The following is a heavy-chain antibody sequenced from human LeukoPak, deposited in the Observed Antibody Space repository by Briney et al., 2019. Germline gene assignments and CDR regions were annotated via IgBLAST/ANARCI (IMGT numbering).Heavy chain of an antibody. Sequence: GGSLRLSCAASGFTFSSYAMSWVRQAPGKGLEWVSAISGSGGSTYYADSVKGRFTISRDNSKNTLYLQMNSLRSEDTAVYYCAREGVENSGYDYVFGYWGQGTLVTVSS. J-gene: IGHJ4*02. CDR1: GFTFSSYA. D-gene: IGHD5-12*01. CDR3: AREGVENSGYDYVFGY. V-gene: IGHV3-23*01. CDR2: ISGSGGST.